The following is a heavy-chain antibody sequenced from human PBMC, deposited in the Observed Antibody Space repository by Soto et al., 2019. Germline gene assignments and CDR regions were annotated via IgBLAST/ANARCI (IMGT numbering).Heavy chain of an antibody. D-gene: IGHD5-12*01. Sequence: QVQLVQSGAEVKKPASSVKVSCKASGGTFNNYPITWVRQAPGEGPEWVGGSIPIFGTANYALNFQGRVTISVDEAKSTAYMEMSSLRSEDTAAYYCARGRGYSGDDHYYYFDMDVWGQGTTVTVSS. V-gene: IGHV1-69*01. CDR1: GGTFNNYP. CDR2: SIPIFGTA. J-gene: IGHJ6*02. CDR3: ARGRGYSGDDHYYYFDMDV.